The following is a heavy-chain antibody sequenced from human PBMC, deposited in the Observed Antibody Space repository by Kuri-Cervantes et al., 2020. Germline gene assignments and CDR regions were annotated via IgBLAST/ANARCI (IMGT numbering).Heavy chain of an antibody. J-gene: IGHJ4*02. CDR2: IKSKTDGGTT. CDR1: GFTFSSYA. D-gene: IGHD2-15*01. Sequence: GESLKISCAASGFTFSSYAMSWVRQAPGKGLEWVGRIKSKTDGGTTDYAAPVKGRFTISRDDSKNTLYLQMNSLKTEDTAVYYCTTGTLGYCSGGSCYWVDYWGQGTLVTVSS. V-gene: IGHV3-15*01. CDR3: TTGTLGYCSGGSCYWVDY.